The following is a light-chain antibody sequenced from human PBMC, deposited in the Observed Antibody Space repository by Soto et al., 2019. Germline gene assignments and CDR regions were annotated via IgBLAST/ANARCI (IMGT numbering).Light chain of an antibody. CDR1: QSISNR. V-gene: IGKV1-5*01. Sequence: DIQMTQSPSTLSASVGDRVTITCRASQSISNRLAWYQQKPGKAPKVLIYDASSLESGVPSRFSGSGSGTEFSLTISSLQPDDFASYCCQQRNNWPFTFGHGNKVDF. CDR2: DAS. J-gene: IGKJ3*01. CDR3: QQRNNWPFT.